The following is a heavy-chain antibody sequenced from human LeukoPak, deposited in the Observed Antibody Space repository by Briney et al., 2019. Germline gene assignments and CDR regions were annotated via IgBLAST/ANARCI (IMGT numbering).Heavy chain of an antibody. Sequence: ASVKVFCKASGYTFTSYDINWVRQATGQGLEWMGWISAYNGNTNYAQKLQGRVTMTTDTSTSTAYMELRSLRSEDTAVYYCARVRWPSNAFDIWGQGTMVTVSS. J-gene: IGHJ3*02. D-gene: IGHD4-23*01. CDR2: ISAYNGNT. CDR1: GYTFTSYD. CDR3: ARVRWPSNAFDI. V-gene: IGHV1-18*01.